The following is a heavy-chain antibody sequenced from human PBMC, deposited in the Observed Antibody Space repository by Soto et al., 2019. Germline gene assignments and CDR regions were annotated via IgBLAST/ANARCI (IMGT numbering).Heavy chain of an antibody. V-gene: IGHV5-10-1*01. D-gene: IGHD3-22*01. Sequence: GESLKISCKGSGYSFAGYCITWVRQKPGKGLEWMGRIDPSDSQTYYSPSFRGHVTISVTKSITTVFLQWSSLRASDTAMYYCARQIYDSDTGPNFQYYFDSWGQGTPVTVSS. CDR2: IDPSDSQT. J-gene: IGHJ4*02. CDR3: ARQIYDSDTGPNFQYYFDS. CDR1: GYSFAGYC.